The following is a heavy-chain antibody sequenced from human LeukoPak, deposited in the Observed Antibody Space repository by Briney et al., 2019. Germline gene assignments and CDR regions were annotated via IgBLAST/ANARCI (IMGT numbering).Heavy chain of an antibody. CDR2: ISLGGRRT. Sequence: PGGCLRLSPSASGYTFSSYATSWVPQALGKGREWGSAISLGGRRTYYADTVKGRLTMSRDNSKNTLYLKMCGLRAEDTAMYYCAKDPRIAVADTPWYFDLWGGGTLVTVSS. J-gene: IGHJ2*01. CDR1: GYTFSSYA. V-gene: IGHV3-23*01. D-gene: IGHD6-19*01. CDR3: AKDPRIAVADTPWYFDL.